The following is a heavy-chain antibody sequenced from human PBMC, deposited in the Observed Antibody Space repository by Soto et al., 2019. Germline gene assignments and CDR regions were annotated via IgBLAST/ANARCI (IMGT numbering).Heavy chain of an antibody. CDR2: IKEDGSEK. CDR1: GFTLSSYW. D-gene: IGHD3-16*01. V-gene: IGHV3-7*04. CDR3: ARGAGIGDY. J-gene: IGHJ4*02. Sequence: PGGSLRLSCAASGFTLSSYWMSWVRQAPGKGLEWLANIKEDGSEKYYVDSVKGRFTISRDNAKNSLYLQLNGLRVEDTAVYYCARGAGIGDYWDQGTLVTVSS.